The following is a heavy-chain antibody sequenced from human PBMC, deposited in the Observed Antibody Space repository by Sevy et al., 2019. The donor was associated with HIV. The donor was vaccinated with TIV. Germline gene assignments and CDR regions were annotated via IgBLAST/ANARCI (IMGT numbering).Heavy chain of an antibody. J-gene: IGHJ4*02. D-gene: IGHD6-6*01. CDR2: ISGSGGST. V-gene: IGHV3-23*01. CDR3: AKASSIAAGFDY. Sequence: GGSLRLSCAASGFIFNGYVMSWVRQAPGKGLEWVSGISGSGGSTYYANSVKGRFINSRDNYKNTLYLEMNSLRAEDTALYYCAKASSIAAGFDYWGQGTLVTVSS. CDR1: GFIFNGYV.